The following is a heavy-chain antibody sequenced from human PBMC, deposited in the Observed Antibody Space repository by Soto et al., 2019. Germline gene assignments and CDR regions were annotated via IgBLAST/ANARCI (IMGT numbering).Heavy chain of an antibody. CDR1: GGSISGDY. D-gene: IGHD3-10*01. J-gene: IGHJ4*02. Sequence: TETLSLTCAVYGGSISGDYWSWIRQPPGKGLEWIGEINHSGSTSYNPSLKSRVTMSVDTSKNQFSLNLGSVTAADTAFYYCVRASYGSGSYDYWCQGILVSVS. V-gene: IGHV4-34*01. CDR2: INHSGST. CDR3: VRASYGSGSYDY.